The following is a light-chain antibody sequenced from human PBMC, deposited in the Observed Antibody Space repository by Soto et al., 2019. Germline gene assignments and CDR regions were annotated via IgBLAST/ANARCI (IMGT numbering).Light chain of an antibody. CDR1: QSVGSN. CDR2: GAS. J-gene: IGKJ4*01. CDR3: QQFNSWPLT. V-gene: IGKV3-15*01. Sequence: EIVMTQSPATLSVSPGERATLSCRASQSVGSNLAWYQQKPGQAPRLLLYGASTRATGIPARFSGSGSGTDFTLTISRLQSEDFAVYYCQQFNSWPLTFGGGTKVEIK.